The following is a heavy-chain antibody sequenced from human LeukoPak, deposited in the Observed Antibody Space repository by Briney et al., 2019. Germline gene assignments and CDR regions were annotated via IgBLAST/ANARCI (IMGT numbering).Heavy chain of an antibody. J-gene: IGHJ6*02. Sequence: GGSLRLSCAASGFNFIVYRMNWVRQAPGKGLEWLSYLSPSSTTIYYADSVKGRFNVSRDNAKNSLYLQMNSLRDEDTAVYYCATVHCSGGSCYDGSYYGMDVWGQGTTVSVSS. D-gene: IGHD2-15*01. CDR3: ATVHCSGGSCYDGSYYGMDV. CDR1: GFNFIVYR. V-gene: IGHV3-48*02. CDR2: LSPSSTTI.